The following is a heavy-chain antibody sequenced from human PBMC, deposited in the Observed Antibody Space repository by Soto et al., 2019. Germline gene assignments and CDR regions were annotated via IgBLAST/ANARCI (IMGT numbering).Heavy chain of an antibody. V-gene: IGHV3-23*01. D-gene: IGHD3-16*01. Sequence: EVQLLESGGGLVQTGGSLRLSCAASGFTFSSYAMSWVRQAPGKGLEWVSGISGRGGGTYYADSVKGRFTISRDNSKNTLYLQMNSRRAEDTAVYYCAKSGRGSTLTTLDSWAQGTLVTVSS. J-gene: IGHJ4*02. CDR3: AKSGRGSTLTTLDS. CDR1: GFTFSSYA. CDR2: ISGRGGGT.